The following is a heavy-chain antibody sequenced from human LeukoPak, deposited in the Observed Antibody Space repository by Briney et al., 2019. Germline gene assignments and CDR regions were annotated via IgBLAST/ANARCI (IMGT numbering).Heavy chain of an antibody. Sequence: GESLKISCKGSGSRFTSYWIGWVRQMPGKGLEWMGIIYPGDSDTRYSPSFQGQVTISADKSISTAYLQWSSLKASDTAMYYCATSGIGISSGMDVWGKGTTVTVSS. CDR3: ATSGIGISSGMDV. J-gene: IGHJ6*04. CDR2: IYPGDSDT. CDR1: GSRFTSYW. V-gene: IGHV5-51*01. D-gene: IGHD2-21*01.